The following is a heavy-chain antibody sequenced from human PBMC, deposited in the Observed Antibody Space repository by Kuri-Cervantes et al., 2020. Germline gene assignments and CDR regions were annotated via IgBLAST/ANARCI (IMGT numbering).Heavy chain of an antibody. CDR1: GGSIGSYY. D-gene: IGHD6-6*01. V-gene: IGHV4-59*01. CDR2: IYYSGST. J-gene: IGHJ6*03. Sequence: SETLSLTCTVSGGSIGSYYWSWIRQPPGKGLEWIGYIYYSGSTKYNPSLKSRVTISVDTSKNQFSLKLSSVTAADTAVYYCARASIAARLPSLYYYYYMDVWGKGTTVTVSS. CDR3: ARASIAARLPSLYYYYYMDV.